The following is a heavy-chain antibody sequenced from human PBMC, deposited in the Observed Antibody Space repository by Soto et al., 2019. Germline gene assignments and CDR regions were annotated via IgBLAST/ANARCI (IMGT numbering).Heavy chain of an antibody. D-gene: IGHD6-6*01. J-gene: IGHJ4*02. Sequence: GGSLRLSCAASGFTFSSYAMHWVRQAPGKGLEWVAVISYDGSNKYYADSVKGRFTISRDNSKNTLYLQMNSLRAEDTAVYYCARDHSSSALDYWGQGTLVTVSS. CDR3: ARDHSSSALDY. V-gene: IGHV3-30-3*01. CDR2: ISYDGSNK. CDR1: GFTFSSYA.